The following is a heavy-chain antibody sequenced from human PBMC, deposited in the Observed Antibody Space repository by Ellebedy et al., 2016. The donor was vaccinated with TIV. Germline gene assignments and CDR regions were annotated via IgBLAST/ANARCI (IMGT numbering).Heavy chain of an antibody. CDR3: ARDLPDIVATIRVGYGMDV. CDR1: GLTFTSSI. Sequence: GESLKISCAVSGLTFTSSILHWVRQAPGKALEWVALISHTENSEQYADSVKGRFTISRDNSKNTLYLQMNSLRAEDTAVYYCARDLPDIVATIRVGYGMDVWGQGTTVTVSS. D-gene: IGHD5-12*01. V-gene: IGHV3-30-3*01. J-gene: IGHJ6*02. CDR2: ISHTENSE.